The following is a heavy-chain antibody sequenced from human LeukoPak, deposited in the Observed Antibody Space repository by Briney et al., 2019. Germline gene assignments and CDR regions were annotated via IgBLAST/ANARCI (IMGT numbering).Heavy chain of an antibody. CDR2: IYTSGST. CDR3: ARDAYYYGHPVNWFDP. D-gene: IGHD3-10*01. J-gene: IGHJ5*02. V-gene: IGHV4-4*07. Sequence: SETLSLTCTVSCGSISSYYWSWIRQPAGKGLEWIGRIYTSGSTNYNPSLKSRVTMSVDTSKNQFSLKLSSVTAADTAVYYCARDAYYYGHPVNWFDPWGQGTLVTVSS. CDR1: CGSISSYY.